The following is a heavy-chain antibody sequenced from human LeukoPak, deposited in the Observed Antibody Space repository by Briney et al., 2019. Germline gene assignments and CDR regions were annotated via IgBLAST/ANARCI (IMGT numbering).Heavy chain of an antibody. CDR2: LSRSGSA. CDR3: VTGDTGDNY. CDR1: GGSISNTKW. J-gene: IGHJ4*02. V-gene: IGHV4-4*02. D-gene: IGHD5-24*01. Sequence: SETLSLTCGFSGGSISNTKWWCWVRQPPGKGLEWIGELSRSGSANYNPSLWSRVAISVDYPNQQFSLTLRPVTAADTAAYYCVTGDTGDNYWGQGTLVTV.